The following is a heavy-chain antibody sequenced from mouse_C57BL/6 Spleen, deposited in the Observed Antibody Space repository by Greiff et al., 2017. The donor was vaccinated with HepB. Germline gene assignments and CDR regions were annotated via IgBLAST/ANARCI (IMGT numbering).Heavy chain of an antibody. D-gene: IGHD1-1*01. Sequence: QVQLQQSGAELVRPGASVTLSCKASGYTFTDYEMHWVKQTPVHGLEWIGAIDPETGGTAYNQKFKGKAILTADKSSSTAYMELRSLTSEDSAVYYCTGITTVVAQGFAYWGQGTLVTVSA. CDR1: GYTFTDYE. J-gene: IGHJ3*01. CDR3: TGITTVVAQGFAY. V-gene: IGHV1-15*01. CDR2: IDPETGGT.